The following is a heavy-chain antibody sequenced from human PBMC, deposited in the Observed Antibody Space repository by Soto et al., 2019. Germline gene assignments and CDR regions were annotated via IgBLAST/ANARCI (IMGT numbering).Heavy chain of an antibody. D-gene: IGHD2-8*02. CDR3: AKDGGYQYWHYVMDV. V-gene: IGHV3-30*18. J-gene: IGHJ6*02. Sequence: QVELVESGGGVVQPERSLRLSCAASGFTFSSYGMHWVRQAPGKGLEWVALISYDEGNKYYADSVKGRFTISIDNSKNTLYLQMNSLRVEDTAVYYCAKDGGYQYWHYVMDVWGQGTPVTVSS. CDR2: ISYDEGNK. CDR1: GFTFSSYG.